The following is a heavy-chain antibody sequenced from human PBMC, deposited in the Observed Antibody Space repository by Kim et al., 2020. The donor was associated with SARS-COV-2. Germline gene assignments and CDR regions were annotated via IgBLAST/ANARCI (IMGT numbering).Heavy chain of an antibody. D-gene: IGHD3-22*01. CDR3: ARGLSPSHYYDSSGANWLEP. V-gene: IGHV4-34*01. CDR1: GGSFSGYY. CDR2: INHSGST. J-gene: IGHJ5*02. Sequence: SETLSLTCAVYGGSFSGYYWSWIRQPPGKGLEWIGEINHSGSTNYNPSLKSRVTISADTSKNQFSLKLSSVTAADTAVYYCARGLSPSHYYDSSGANWLEPWGQGTLVTVSS.